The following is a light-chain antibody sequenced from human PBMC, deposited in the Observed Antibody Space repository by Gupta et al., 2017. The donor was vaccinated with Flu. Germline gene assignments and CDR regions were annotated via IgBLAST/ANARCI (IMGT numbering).Light chain of an antibody. CDR3: CSYAGSDTYV. CDR2: EGS. Sequence: QSALTQPASVSGSPGLSITISCTGTSSDVGSYNPVSWYQHHPGKAPKLMIYEGSKRPSGVSNRFSGSKSGNTASLTIAGLQAEDGAEYYCCSYAGSDTYVFGTGTKVTVL. CDR1: SSDVGSYNP. J-gene: IGLJ1*01. V-gene: IGLV2-23*01.